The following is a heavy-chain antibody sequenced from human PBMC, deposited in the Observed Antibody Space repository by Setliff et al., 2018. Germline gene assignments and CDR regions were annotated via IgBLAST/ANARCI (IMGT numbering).Heavy chain of an antibody. V-gene: IGHV4-38-2*01. CDR2: IYHSGST. CDR1: GYSISSGYY. J-gene: IGHJ5*02. CDR3: ARQVSWFDP. Sequence: PSETLSLTCAVSGYSISSGYYWGWIRQPPGKGLEWIGSIYHSGSTYYNLSLKSRVTISVDTSKNQFSLKLSSVTAADTAVYYCARQVSWFDPWGQGTRGTVSS.